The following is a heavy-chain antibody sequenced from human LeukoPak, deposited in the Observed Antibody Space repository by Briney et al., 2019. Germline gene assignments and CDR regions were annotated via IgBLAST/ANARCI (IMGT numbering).Heavy chain of an antibody. V-gene: IGHV1-46*01. CDR3: ARDGVGAIDY. Sequence: ASVKVSCKASGYIFTGYYMHWVRQAPGQGLEWMGIINPSGGSTSYAQKFQGRVTMTRDTSTSTVYMELSSLRSEDTAVYYCARDGVGAIDYWGQGTLVTVSS. CDR1: GYIFTGYY. J-gene: IGHJ4*02. CDR2: INPSGGST. D-gene: IGHD1-26*01.